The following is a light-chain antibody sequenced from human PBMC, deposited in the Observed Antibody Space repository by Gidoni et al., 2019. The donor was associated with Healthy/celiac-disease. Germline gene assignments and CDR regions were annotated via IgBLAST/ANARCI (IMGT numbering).Light chain of an antibody. CDR3: QQSYSTPLT. Sequence: DIQMTQSPSYLSASVADRVTITCRASQSISSYLNWYQQKPEKAPKLLIYAASSLQSGVPSRFSGSGAGTDFTLTISSLQPEDFATYYWQQSYSTPLTFGGGTKVEIK. V-gene: IGKV1-39*01. CDR2: AAS. J-gene: IGKJ4*02. CDR1: QSISSY.